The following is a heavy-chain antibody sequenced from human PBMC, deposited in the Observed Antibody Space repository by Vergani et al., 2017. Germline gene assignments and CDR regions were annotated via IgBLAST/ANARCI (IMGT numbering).Heavy chain of an antibody. CDR1: GGTFSSYA. J-gene: IGHJ6*02. V-gene: IGHV1-69*01. D-gene: IGHD3-3*01. CDR3: ASRDITIFGVVIIRGYYYYGMDV. CDR2: IIPIFGTA. Sequence: QVQLVQSGAEVKKPGSSVKVSCKASGGTFSSYAISWVRQAPGQGLEWMGGIIPIFGTANYAQKFQGRVTITADESTSTAYMELGSLRSEETAVYYCASRDITIFGVVIIRGYYYYGMDVWGQGTTVTVSS.